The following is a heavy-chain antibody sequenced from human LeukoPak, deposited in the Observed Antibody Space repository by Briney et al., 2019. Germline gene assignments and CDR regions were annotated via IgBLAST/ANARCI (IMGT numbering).Heavy chain of an antibody. D-gene: IGHD1-1*01. CDR2: IKQDGSEK. CDR3: ARAGGPGTGDY. V-gene: IGHV3-7*01. J-gene: IGHJ4*02. Sequence: PGGSLRLSCAASGFTFSNYWMSWVRQAPGKGLEWVANIKQDGSEKYYVDSVKGRFTISRDNAKNSLYLQMNSLRAEDTVVYYCARAGGPGTGDYWGQGTLVTVSS. CDR1: GFTFSNYW.